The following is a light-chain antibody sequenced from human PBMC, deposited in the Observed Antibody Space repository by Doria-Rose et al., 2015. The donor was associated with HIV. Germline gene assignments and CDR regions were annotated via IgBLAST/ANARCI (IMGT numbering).Light chain of an antibody. CDR3: HQYGTSWT. J-gene: IGKJ1*01. CDR1: QSFSSTY. CDR2: DGS. Sequence: EIVLTQSPGTLSLSPGERATLSCRASQSFSSTYLAWYQQKPGKAPSLLIYDGSTRATGIPDRFSASGSGTDFTLTINRLEPEDFALYYCHQYGTSWTFGQGTEVEI. V-gene: IGKV3-20*01.